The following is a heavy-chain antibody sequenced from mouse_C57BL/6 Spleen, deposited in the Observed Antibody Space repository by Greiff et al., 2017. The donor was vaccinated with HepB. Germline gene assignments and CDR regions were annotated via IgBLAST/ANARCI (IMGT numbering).Heavy chain of an antibody. CDR3: AREGGYYGSPFDY. Sequence: QVHVKQPGTELVKPGASVKLSCKASGYTFTSYWMHWVKQRPGQGLEWIGNINPSNGGTNYNEKFKSKATLTVDKSSSTAYMQLSSLTSEDSAVYYCAREGGYYGSPFDYWGQGTTLTVSS. CDR2: INPSNGGT. CDR1: GYTFTSYW. V-gene: IGHV1-53*01. D-gene: IGHD1-1*01. J-gene: IGHJ2*01.